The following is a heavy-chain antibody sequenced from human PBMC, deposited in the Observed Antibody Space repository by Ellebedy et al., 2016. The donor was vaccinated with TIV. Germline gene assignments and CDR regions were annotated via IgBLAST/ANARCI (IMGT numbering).Heavy chain of an antibody. CDR1: GDTFSSGTSY. Sequence: SETLSLXXTVSGDTFSSGTSYWSWIRQPPGKGLEWIGYIYYTGDTYYNPSLKSRVTMSVDTSKNQFSLKLTSVTAADTAVYYCARDLGSGIYPGHWGQGTLVTVSS. J-gene: IGHJ4*02. CDR3: ARDLGSGIYPGH. CDR2: IYYTGDT. D-gene: IGHD2-2*02. V-gene: IGHV4-61*01.